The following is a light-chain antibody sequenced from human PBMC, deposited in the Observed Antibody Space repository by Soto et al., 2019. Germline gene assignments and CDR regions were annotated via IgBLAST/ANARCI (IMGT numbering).Light chain of an antibody. V-gene: IGKV1-5*01. CDR2: DRS. Sequence: DLQMTQSPSTLSASVGDRVTITCRASQGVSYWLAWYQQKPGKAPKLLIHDRSSLASGVPRRFSGSGSGTEFTLTISSLQPDDSATYYCQQYNSWWTFGQGTKVEI. J-gene: IGKJ1*01. CDR3: QQYNSWWT. CDR1: QGVSYW.